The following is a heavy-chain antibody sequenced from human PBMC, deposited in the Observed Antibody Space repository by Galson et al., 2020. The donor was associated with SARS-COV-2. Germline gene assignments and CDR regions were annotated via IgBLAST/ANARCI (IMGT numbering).Heavy chain of an antibody. CDR1: GDTFSSFA. CDR3: ARTVVVPARPAEGSYGMDI. Sequence: SVKVSCKTSGDTFSSFAVSWVRQAPGRGLEWMGGNIPIGGTATYAQNFQGRVTITADESTGTAYLELRSLRFEDTAVYYCARTVVVPARPAEGSYGMDIWGQGTTVTVSS. CDR2: NIPIGGTA. V-gene: IGHV1-69*13. J-gene: IGHJ6*02. D-gene: IGHD6-6*01.